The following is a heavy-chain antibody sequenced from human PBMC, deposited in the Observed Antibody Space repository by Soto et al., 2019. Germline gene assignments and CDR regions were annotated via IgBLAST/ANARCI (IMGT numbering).Heavy chain of an antibody. J-gene: IGHJ6*03. CDR2: INHSGST. CDR1: GGSFSGYY. D-gene: IGHD6-6*01. V-gene: IGHV4-34*01. Sequence: SETLSLTCAVYGGSFSGYYWSWIRQPPGRGLEWIGEINHSGSTNYNPSLKSRVTISADTSKNQFSLNLSSVTAADTAVYYCASIAARDYYYYSMDVWGKGTTVTVSS. CDR3: ASIAARDYYYYSMDV.